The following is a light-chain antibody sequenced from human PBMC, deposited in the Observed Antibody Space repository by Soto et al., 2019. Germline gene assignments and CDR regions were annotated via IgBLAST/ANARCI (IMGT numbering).Light chain of an antibody. CDR3: QQANSFPFT. CDR2: AAS. V-gene: IGKV1-12*01. CDR1: PGISSW. Sequence: DIQMTQSPYSVSASVGDRVTITCRACPGISSWLAWYQQKPGKAPKLLIYAASSLQSGVPSRFSGSVSGTDFTLTISSLQPEDFATYDCQQANSFPFTFGPGTKVDIK. J-gene: IGKJ3*01.